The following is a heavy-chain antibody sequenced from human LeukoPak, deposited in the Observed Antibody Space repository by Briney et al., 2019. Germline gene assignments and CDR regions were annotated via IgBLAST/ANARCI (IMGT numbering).Heavy chain of an antibody. J-gene: IGHJ4*02. V-gene: IGHV4-34*01. D-gene: IGHD6-6*01. CDR3: ARVRIAARRAPFDY. Sequence: SETLSLTCAVFGGSFSGYYWSWIRQPPGKGLEWIGEINHSGSTNYNPSLMSRVTISVDTSKNQFSLKLSSVTAADTAVYYCARVRIAARRAPFDYWGQGTLVTVSS. CDR2: INHSGST. CDR1: GGSFSGYY.